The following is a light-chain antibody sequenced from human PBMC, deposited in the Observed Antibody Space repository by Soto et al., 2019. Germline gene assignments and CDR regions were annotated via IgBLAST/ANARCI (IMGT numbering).Light chain of an antibody. V-gene: IGLV2-14*01. J-gene: IGLJ1*01. CDR1: SSDIHDYKF. CDR2: EVT. CDR3: TSYARSGYV. Sequence: QSVLTQPASVSGSPGQSITISCTGTSSDIHDYKFVSWYQQHPGKAPKLIIYEVTRRPSGVSDRFSGSKSGNMASLTISGLQAEDEADYYCTSYARSGYVFGTGT.